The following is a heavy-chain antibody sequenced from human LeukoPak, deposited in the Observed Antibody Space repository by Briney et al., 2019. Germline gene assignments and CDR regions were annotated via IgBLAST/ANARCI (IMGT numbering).Heavy chain of an antibody. CDR3: AALTWIEMYENWFDP. CDR1: GYTFTGYY. J-gene: IGHJ5*02. D-gene: IGHD1-1*01. V-gene: IGHV1-2*02. Sequence: VASVKVSCKASGYTFTGYYMHWVRQAPGQGLEWMGWINPNSGGTNYAQKFQGRVTMTRDTSISTAYMELSRLRSDDTAVYYCAALTWIEMYENWFDPWGQGTLVTVSS. CDR2: INPNSGGT.